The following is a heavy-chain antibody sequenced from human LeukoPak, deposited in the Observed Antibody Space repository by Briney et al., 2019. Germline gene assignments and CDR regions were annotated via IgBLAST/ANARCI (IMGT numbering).Heavy chain of an antibody. J-gene: IGHJ4*02. CDR3: VQGTRRGAITMIRGVIGKSYYFDS. D-gene: IGHD3-10*01. V-gene: IGHV3-30*02. CDR1: GFTFSSYA. CDR2: IRYNGNNQ. Sequence: GGSLRLSCAASGFTFSSYAMHWVRQAPGKGLEWVAFIRYNGNNQYYADSVKGRFTISRDNSKNTLYLQMNSLKGDDTAVYYCVQGTRRGAITMIRGVIGKSYYFDSWGQGTLVTVSS.